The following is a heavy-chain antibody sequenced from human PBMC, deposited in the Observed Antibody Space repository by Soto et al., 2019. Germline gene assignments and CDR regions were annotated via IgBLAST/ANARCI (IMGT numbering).Heavy chain of an antibody. Sequence: EEQLLQSGGGFVQPGGSLRLSCAASGFTFSTYAMNWVRLSPGKGLGWGTVINHSGHSTFYADSVKGRYTISNDNSKNTLYPQMTSLRAADTAAYYCAKGGPTFLNWIGPWGQGALVTVSS. J-gene: IGHJ5*02. D-gene: IGHD5-12*01. CDR2: INHSGHST. CDR3: AKGGPTFLNWIGP. CDR1: GFTFSTYA. V-gene: IGHV3-23*01.